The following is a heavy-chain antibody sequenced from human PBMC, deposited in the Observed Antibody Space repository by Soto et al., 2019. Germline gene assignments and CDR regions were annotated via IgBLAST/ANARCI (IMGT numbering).Heavy chain of an antibody. Sequence: RRLSCAASGFTFSSYSINWVRQAPGKGLEWVSSISSSSTYIYYADSVKGRFTISRDNAKNSLYLHMSSLRVEDTAVYYCARKGATGTPFVPWFDPCGQGTLVTVSS. CDR1: GFTFSSYS. V-gene: IGHV3-21*01. CDR2: ISSSSTYI. J-gene: IGHJ5*02. D-gene: IGHD1-1*01. CDR3: ARKGATGTPFVPWFDP.